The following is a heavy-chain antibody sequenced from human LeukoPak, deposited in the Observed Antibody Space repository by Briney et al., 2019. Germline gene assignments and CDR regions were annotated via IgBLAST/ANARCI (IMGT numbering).Heavy chain of an antibody. D-gene: IGHD5-24*01. CDR2: ISSSGSTI. V-gene: IGHV3-11*04. CDR1: GFTFSDYY. Sequence: GGSLRLSCAASGFTFSDYYMSWVRQAPGKGLEWVSYISSSGSTIYYADSVKGRFTISRDNAKNSLYLQMNSLRAEDTAVYYCARVLLADGYKEMAVVGYFDYWGQGTLVSVSS. CDR3: ARVLLADGYKEMAVVGYFDY. J-gene: IGHJ4*02.